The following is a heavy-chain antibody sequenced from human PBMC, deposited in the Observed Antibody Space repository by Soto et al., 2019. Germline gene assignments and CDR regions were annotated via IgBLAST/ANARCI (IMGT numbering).Heavy chain of an antibody. CDR3: TTGSVEGV. CDR2: IKTKSEGEAT. CDR1: DFTISNAW. J-gene: IGHJ6*02. V-gene: IGHV3-15*07. Sequence: EVQLVESGGCLVKPGGSLRLSCAASDFTISNAWMNWVRQAPGKGLEWVGRIKTKSEGEATDYAAPLKGRFTISRDDSKNTLLLQMNSLNTEDTAVYYCTTGSVEGVWGQGATVTGSS. D-gene: IGHD2-15*01.